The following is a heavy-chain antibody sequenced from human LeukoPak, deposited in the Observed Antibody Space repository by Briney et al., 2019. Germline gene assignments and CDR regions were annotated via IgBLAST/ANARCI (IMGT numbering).Heavy chain of an antibody. CDR3: ARHVSSSNEDY. Sequence: ASVKVSCKASGYTFSNYYMHWVRQAPGQGLEWMGWINPSSGGTNFAQKFQGRVTVTRDTSISTAYMELHGLRSDDTAVYYCARHVSSSNEDYWGQGTLVTVSS. D-gene: IGHD2-8*01. CDR1: GYTFSNYY. J-gene: IGHJ4*02. V-gene: IGHV1-2*02. CDR2: INPSSGGT.